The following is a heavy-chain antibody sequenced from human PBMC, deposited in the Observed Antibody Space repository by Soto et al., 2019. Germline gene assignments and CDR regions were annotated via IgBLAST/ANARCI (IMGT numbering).Heavy chain of an antibody. CDR3: ASHYDSGGYYYRGLDF. J-gene: IGHJ4*02. CDR2: IIAIFGTA. D-gene: IGHD3-22*01. V-gene: IGHV1-69*12. Sequence: QVQLVQYGAEVKKPGSSVKVSCKASGGTFNSYAISWVRQAPGQGLAWMGGIIAIFGTADYEQKFQGKVTITAVASTSTASMELSSLRSEDTAVYYCASHYDSGGYYYRGLDFWGQGPLVTVSS. CDR1: GGTFNSYA.